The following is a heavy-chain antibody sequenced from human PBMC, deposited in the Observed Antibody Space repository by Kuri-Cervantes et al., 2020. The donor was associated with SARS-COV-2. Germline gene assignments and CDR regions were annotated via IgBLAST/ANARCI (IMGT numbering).Heavy chain of an antibody. J-gene: IGHJ6*03. D-gene: IGHD1-26*01. Sequence: GGSLRLSCAASGFTFSSYGMHWARQAPGKGLEWVAVIWYDGSNKYYADSVKGRFTISRDNSKNTLYLQMNSLRAEDTAVYYCARGLLVGATTFYYYMDVWGKGTTVTVSS. CDR1: GFTFSSYG. V-gene: IGHV3-33*01. CDR3: ARGLLVGATTFYYYMDV. CDR2: IWYDGSNK.